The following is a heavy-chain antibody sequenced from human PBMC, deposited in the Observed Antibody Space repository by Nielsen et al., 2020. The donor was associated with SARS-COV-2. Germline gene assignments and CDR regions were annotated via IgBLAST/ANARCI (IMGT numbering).Heavy chain of an antibody. D-gene: IGHD1-26*01. CDR1: GFTFSSHA. J-gene: IGHJ3*02. CDR3: ARPQGGSYGRGAFDI. CDR2: ISYDGTE. V-gene: IGHV3-30*04. Sequence: GGSLRLSCATSGFTFSSHALHWVRQAPGKGLQWMAIISYDGTEHYADSVKGRFTISRDNSKNTLYLQMNSLRAEDTAVYYCARPQGGSYGRGAFDIWGQGTMVTVSS.